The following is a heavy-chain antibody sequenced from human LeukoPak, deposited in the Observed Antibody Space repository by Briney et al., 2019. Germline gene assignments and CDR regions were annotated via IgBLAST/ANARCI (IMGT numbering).Heavy chain of an antibody. CDR2: IYHSGST. V-gene: IGHV4-4*02. CDR3: ARFGSYFEY. CDR1: GGSISSSNW. J-gene: IGHJ4*02. Sequence: PSGTLSLTCAVSGGSISSSNWWSWVRQSPGKGLEWIGEIYHSGSTNYSPSLKSRVTISEDTSKNQFSLKLNSVTAADTAVYYCARFGSYFEYWGRGTLVTVSS. D-gene: IGHD3-10*01.